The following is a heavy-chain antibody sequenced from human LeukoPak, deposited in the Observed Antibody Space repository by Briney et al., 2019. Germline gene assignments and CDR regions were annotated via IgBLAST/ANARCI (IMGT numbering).Heavy chain of an antibody. CDR1: GGSISSGDYY. V-gene: IGHV4-30-4*08. D-gene: IGHD2/OR15-2a*01. J-gene: IGHJ6*03. CDR2: IYYSGST. Sequence: SETLSLTCTVSGGSISSGDYYWSWIRQPPGKGLEWIGYIYYSGSTYYNPSLKSRVTISVDTSKNQFSLKLSSVTAADTAVYYCARGLSRRLLGYYYYMDVWGKGTTVTVSS. CDR3: ARGLSRRLLGYYYYMDV.